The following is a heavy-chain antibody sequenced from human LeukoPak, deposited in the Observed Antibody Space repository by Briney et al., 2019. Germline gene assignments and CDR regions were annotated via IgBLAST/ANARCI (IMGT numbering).Heavy chain of an antibody. CDR2: ISYDGSNK. CDR1: GFTFSSYA. D-gene: IGHD3-10*01. CDR3: ARGALLWFGELPFDY. V-gene: IGHV3-30-3*01. Sequence: GRSLRLSCAASGFTFSSYAMHWVRQAPGKGLEWVAVISYDGSNKYYADSVEGRFTISRDNSKNTLYLQMNSLRAEDTAVYYCARGALLWFGELPFDYWGQGTLVTVSS. J-gene: IGHJ4*02.